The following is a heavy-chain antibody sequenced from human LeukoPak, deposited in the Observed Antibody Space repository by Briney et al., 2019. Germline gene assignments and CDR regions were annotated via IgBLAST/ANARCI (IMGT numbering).Heavy chain of an antibody. CDR2: ISSSGDIK. CDR1: GFTFSDYY. CDR3: AREIVAGTFDY. D-gene: IGHD6-19*01. V-gene: IGHV3-11*01. J-gene: IGHJ4*02. Sequence: PGGSLRLSCAASGFTFSDYYMSWIRQTPGKGLEWISDISSSGDIKAYAGSVRGRFTISRDNAYNSLFLHMSSLRVDDTAVYYCAREIVAGTFDYWGPGSQVTVSS.